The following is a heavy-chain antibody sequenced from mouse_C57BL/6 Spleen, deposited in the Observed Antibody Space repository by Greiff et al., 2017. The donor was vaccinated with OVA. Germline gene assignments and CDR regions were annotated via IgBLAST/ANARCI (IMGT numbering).Heavy chain of an antibody. V-gene: IGHV1-74*01. Sequence: VKLQQPGAELVKPGASVKVSCKASGYTFTSYWMHWVKQRPGQGLEWIGRIHPSDSDTNYNQKFKGKATLTVDKSSSTAYMQLSSLTSEDSAVYYCAALYDYAWFAYWGQGTLVTVSA. D-gene: IGHD2-4*01. CDR3: AALYDYAWFAY. CDR2: IHPSDSDT. J-gene: IGHJ3*01. CDR1: GYTFTSYW.